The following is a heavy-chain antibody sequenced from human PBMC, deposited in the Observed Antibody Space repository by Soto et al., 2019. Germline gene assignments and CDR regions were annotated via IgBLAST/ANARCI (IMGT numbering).Heavy chain of an antibody. CDR3: ARDKITGLFDY. Sequence: SETLSLTWAVDGGTFSGYYWTWLRPHPGTGLEWIGEINHSGSTNYNPSLKSRVTISVDTSKNQFSLKLTSVTAADTAVYYCARDKITGLFDYWGQGTLVTVS. CDR1: GGTFSGYY. CDR2: INHSGST. J-gene: IGHJ4*02. D-gene: IGHD2-8*02. V-gene: IGHV4-34*01.